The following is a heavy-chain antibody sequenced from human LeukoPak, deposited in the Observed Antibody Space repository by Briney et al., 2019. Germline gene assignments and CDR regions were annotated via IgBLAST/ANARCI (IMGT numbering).Heavy chain of an antibody. V-gene: IGHV1-69*01. J-gene: IGHJ6*03. CDR2: IIPVFGTT. D-gene: IGHD4-11*01. CDR1: GGTFIHYS. CDR3: ARGPSRSLYSNYKEIYYYLHMDV. Sequence: GSSVKVSCKASGGTFIHYSISWVRQAPGQGLEWMGGIIPVFGTTNYAQKFQGRVTLTADESTSTAFLELRSLRSDDTAVYFCARGPSRSLYSNYKEIYYYLHMDVWGKGTTVTVSS.